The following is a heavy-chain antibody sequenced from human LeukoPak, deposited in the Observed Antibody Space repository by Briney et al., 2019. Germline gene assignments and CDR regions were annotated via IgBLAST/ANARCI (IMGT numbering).Heavy chain of an antibody. J-gene: IGHJ4*02. CDR2: INAGNGNT. Sequence: ASVKVSCKASGYTFTSYAMHWVRQAPGQRLEWMGCINAGNGNTKYSQKFQGRVTITRDTSASTAYMELSSLRSEDTAVYYCAREGRILWFGELTLRYWGQGTLVTVSS. CDR1: GYTFTSYA. CDR3: AREGRILWFGELTLRY. V-gene: IGHV1-3*01. D-gene: IGHD3-10*01.